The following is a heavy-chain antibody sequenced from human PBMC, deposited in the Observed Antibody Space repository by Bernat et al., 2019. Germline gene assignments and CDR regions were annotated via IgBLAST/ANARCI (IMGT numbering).Heavy chain of an antibody. D-gene: IGHD6-13*01. V-gene: IGHV3-33*01. CDR1: GFTFSSYG. Sequence: QVQLVESGGGVVQPGRSLRLSCAASGFTFSSYGMHWVRQAPGKGLEWVAVIWYDGSNKYYADSVKGRFTISRDNSKNTLYLQMNSLRAEDTAVYYCARALTQASSWYSISYYYYYMDVWGKGTTVTVSS. CDR3: ARALTQASSWYSISYYYYYMDV. J-gene: IGHJ6*03. CDR2: IWYDGSNK.